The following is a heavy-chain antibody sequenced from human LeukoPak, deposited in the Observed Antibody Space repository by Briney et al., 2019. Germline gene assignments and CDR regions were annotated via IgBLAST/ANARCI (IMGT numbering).Heavy chain of an antibody. D-gene: IGHD3-3*01. V-gene: IGHV3-23*01. CDR2: ISGSGGST. J-gene: IGHJ5*02. CDR3: AKLAPSDDFWSGYLGWFDP. Sequence: GGSLRLSCAASGFTFSSYAMSWVRQAPGKGLEWVSAISGSGGSTYYADSVKGRFTTSRDNSKNTLYLQMNSLRAEDTAVYYCAKLAPSDDFWSGYLGWFDPWGQGTLVTVSS. CDR1: GFTFSSYA.